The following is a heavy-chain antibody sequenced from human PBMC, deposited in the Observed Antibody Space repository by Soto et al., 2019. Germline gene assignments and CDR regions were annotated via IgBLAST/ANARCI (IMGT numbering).Heavy chain of an antibody. D-gene: IGHD2-15*01. CDR2: VHYSGNT. J-gene: IGHJ5*02. CDR3: ARQDRVVAEGRWFDP. Sequence: SETRSLTCTVSGYSISSGYHWPLIQQPPGKGLEWLGSVHYSGNTYYNPSLKSRLTISVDKSKNQFSLNLSSVTAADTAVYYCARQDRVVAEGRWFDPWGQGTLVTVSS. V-gene: IGHV4-38-2*02. CDR1: GYSISSGYH.